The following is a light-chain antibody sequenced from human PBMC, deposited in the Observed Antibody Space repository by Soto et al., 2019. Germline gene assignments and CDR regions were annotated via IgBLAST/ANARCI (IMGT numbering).Light chain of an antibody. CDR1: QSVGSY. Sequence: EIVLTQSPATLSLSPGERATLSCRASQSVGSYLAWYQQKPGQAPRLLIYDASNRATGTPARFSGSGSGTDFNLTIISLEPEDFEVYYCQQRSNWPTLTFGQGTRLEIK. V-gene: IGKV3-11*01. CDR2: DAS. CDR3: QQRSNWPTLT. J-gene: IGKJ5*01.